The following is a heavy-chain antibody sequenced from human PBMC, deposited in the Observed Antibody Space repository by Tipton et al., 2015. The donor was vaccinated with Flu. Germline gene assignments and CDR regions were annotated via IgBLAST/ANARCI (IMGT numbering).Heavy chain of an antibody. CDR3: ARHSSTDYGDYLNFDY. Sequence: TLSLTCAVSGYSISSGYYWGWIRQPPGKGLEWIGSIYHSGSTYYNPSLKSRVTISVDTSKNQFSLKLSSVTAADTAVYYCARHSSTDYGDYLNFDYWGQGTLVTGSS. J-gene: IGHJ4*02. CDR2: IYHSGST. V-gene: IGHV4-38-2*01. CDR1: GYSISSGYY. D-gene: IGHD4-17*01.